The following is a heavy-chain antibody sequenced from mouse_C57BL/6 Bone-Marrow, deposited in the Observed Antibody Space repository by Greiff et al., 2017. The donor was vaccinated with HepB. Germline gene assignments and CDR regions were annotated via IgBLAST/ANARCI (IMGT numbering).Heavy chain of an antibody. CDR3: ARSGSYGSSFDY. D-gene: IGHD1-1*01. J-gene: IGHJ2*01. V-gene: IGHV1-55*01. CDR1: GYTFTSYW. Sequence: QVQLQQPGAELVKPGASVKMSCKASGYTFTSYWITWVKQRPGQGLEWIGDIYPGSGSTNYNEKFKSKATLTVDTSSSTAYMQLSSLTSEDSAVYYCARSGSYGSSFDYWGQGTTLTVSS. CDR2: IYPGSGST.